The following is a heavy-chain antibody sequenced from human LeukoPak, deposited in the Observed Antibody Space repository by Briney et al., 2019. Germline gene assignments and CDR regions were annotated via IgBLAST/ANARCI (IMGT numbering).Heavy chain of an antibody. CDR3: ARAWYSSSWYAVYYYYGMDV. CDR2: TYYRSKWYN. D-gene: IGHD6-13*01. V-gene: IGHV6-1*01. Sequence: SQTLSLTCAISGDSVSSNSAAWNWIRQSPSRGLEWLGRTYYRSKWYNDYVVSVKSRITINPDTSKNQFSLQLNSVTPEDTAVYYCARAWYSSSWYAVYYYYGMDVWGQGTTVTVSS. CDR1: GDSVSSNSAA. J-gene: IGHJ6*02.